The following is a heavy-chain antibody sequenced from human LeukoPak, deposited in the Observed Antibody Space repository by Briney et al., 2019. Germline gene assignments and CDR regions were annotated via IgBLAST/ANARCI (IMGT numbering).Heavy chain of an antibody. CDR1: GGSISSSSYY. V-gene: IGHV4-61*02. Sequence: PSETLSPTCTVSGGSISSSSYYWSWIRQPAGKGLEWIGRIYTSGSTNYNPSLKSRVTMSVDTSKNQFSLKLSSVTAADTAVYYCARDGYSSIDYWGQGTLVTVSS. CDR3: ARDGYSSIDY. J-gene: IGHJ4*02. D-gene: IGHD5-18*01. CDR2: IYTSGST.